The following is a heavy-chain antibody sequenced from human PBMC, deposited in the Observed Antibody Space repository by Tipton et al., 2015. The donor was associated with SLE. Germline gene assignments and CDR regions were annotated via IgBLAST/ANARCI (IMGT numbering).Heavy chain of an antibody. CDR3: ARRDSSSSGRAFDI. CDR1: GVSISIYY. Sequence: TLSLTCTVSGVSISIYYWSWIRQPAGKGLEWIGRFYTGGGTNYNPSLKSRVTMSVDTSKNQFSLKLSSVTAADTAVYYCARRDSSSSGRAFDIWGQGTMVIVSS. J-gene: IGHJ3*02. V-gene: IGHV4-4*07. D-gene: IGHD6-6*01. CDR2: FYTGGGT.